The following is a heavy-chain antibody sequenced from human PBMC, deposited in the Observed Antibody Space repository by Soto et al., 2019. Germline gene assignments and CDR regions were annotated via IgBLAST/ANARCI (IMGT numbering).Heavy chain of an antibody. CDR1: GGSVSSGSYY. V-gene: IGHV4-61*01. CDR3: ASTAYSSSWDGDAFDI. J-gene: IGHJ3*02. Sequence: LSLTCTVSGGSVSSGSYYWSWIRQPPGKGLEWIGYIYYSGSTNYNPSLKSRVTISVDTSKNQFSLKLSSVTAADTAVYYCASTAYSSSWDGDAFDIWGQGTMVTVSS. D-gene: IGHD6-13*01. CDR2: IYYSGST.